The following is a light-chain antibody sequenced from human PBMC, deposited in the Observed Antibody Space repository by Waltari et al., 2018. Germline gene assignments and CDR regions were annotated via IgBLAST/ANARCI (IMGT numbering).Light chain of an antibody. CDR3: QKYVSLPAT. CDR1: QSVGRY. CDR2: HAS. J-gene: IGKJ1*01. V-gene: IGKV3-20*01. Sequence: EIVLTQSPATLSLSPGERATLSCRASQSVGRYLAWYQQKPGQAPRLLIYHASIRATGIPDRFSGSGSGTDFSLTISRLEPEDFAVYYCQKYVSLPATFGQGTKVEIK.